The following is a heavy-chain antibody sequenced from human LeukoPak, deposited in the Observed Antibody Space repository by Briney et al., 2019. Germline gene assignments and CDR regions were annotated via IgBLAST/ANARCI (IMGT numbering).Heavy chain of an antibody. CDR2: ISSSSSYT. CDR3: ARVSTGDYDILSRGTLDY. J-gene: IGHJ4*02. V-gene: IGHV3-21*01. CDR1: GFTFSSHS. Sequence: PGGSLRLSCAASGFTFSSHSMNWVRQAPGKGLEWVSSISSSSSYTYNADSVKGRFTISRDNAKNSLYLQVNSLRAEDTAVYYCARVSTGDYDILSRGTLDYWGQGALVTVSS. D-gene: IGHD3-9*01.